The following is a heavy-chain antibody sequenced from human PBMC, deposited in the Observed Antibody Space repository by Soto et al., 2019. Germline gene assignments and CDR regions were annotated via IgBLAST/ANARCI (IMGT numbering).Heavy chain of an antibody. CDR1: GFSLSTSGVG. Sequence: QITLKESGPTLVKPTQTLTLTCTFSGFSLSTSGVGVGWIRQPPGKALEWLALIYWNDDKRYSASLKSRLTITKDPSKNQVVLTMTNMDPVDTATYYCAHSEQRYCSGGSCSREVDYWGQGTLVTVSS. CDR2: IYWNDDK. J-gene: IGHJ4*02. D-gene: IGHD2-15*01. CDR3: AHSEQRYCSGGSCSREVDY. V-gene: IGHV2-5*01.